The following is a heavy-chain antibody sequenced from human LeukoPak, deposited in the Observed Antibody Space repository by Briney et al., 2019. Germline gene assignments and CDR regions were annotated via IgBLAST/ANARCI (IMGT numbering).Heavy chain of an antibody. CDR2: ISGSGGST. D-gene: IGHD3-22*01. V-gene: IGHV3-23*01. CDR1: GFTFSGYA. Sequence: PGGSLRLSCAASGFTFSGYAMSWVRQAPGKGLEWVSTISGSGGSTYNADSVKGRFTISRDNSKNTLYLQMNSLSAEDTAVYYCAKGSPSSGGWGFSDYWGQGTLVTVSS. CDR3: AKGSPSSGGWGFSDY. J-gene: IGHJ4*02.